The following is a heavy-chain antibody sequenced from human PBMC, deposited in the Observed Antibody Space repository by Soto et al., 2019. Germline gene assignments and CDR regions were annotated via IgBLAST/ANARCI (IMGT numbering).Heavy chain of an antibody. CDR2: INHSGST. CDR3: ARGHNYGSGSYLNFDY. J-gene: IGHJ4*02. Sequence: SETLSLTCAVYGGSFSGYYWSWIRQPPGKGLEWIGEINHSGSTNYNPSLKSRVTISVDTSKNQFSLKLSSVTAADTAVYYCARGHNYGSGSYLNFDYWGQGTLVTVSS. CDR1: GGSFSGYY. D-gene: IGHD3-10*01. V-gene: IGHV4-34*01.